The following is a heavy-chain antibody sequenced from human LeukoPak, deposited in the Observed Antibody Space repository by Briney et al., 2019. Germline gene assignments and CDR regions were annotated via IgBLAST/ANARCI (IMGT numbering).Heavy chain of an antibody. CDR3: AKDGRWLQFQYLDY. J-gene: IGHJ4*02. Sequence: PGGSLRLSCAASGFTFSSYGMSWVRQAPGKGLEWVAFIRYDGSNKYYADSVKGRFTISRDNSKNTLYLQMNSLRAEDTAVYYCAKDGRWLQFQYLDYWGQGTLVTVSS. V-gene: IGHV3-30*02. CDR1: GFTFSSYG. CDR2: IRYDGSNK. D-gene: IGHD5-24*01.